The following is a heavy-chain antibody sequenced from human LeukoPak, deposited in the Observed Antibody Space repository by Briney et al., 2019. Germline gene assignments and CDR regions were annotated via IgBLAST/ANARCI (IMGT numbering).Heavy chain of an antibody. J-gene: IGHJ4*02. D-gene: IGHD3-22*01. CDR2: IYSDANKHYGPT. V-gene: IGHV3-53*04. CDR3: ASSYYYEASGYYRPPEN. Sequence: GGSLRLSCAVSGSTVSDNYINWVRQAPGKGLEWVSVIYSDANKHYGPTFNADSVKGRFTASRHNSDNTVHLQMNSLGPEDTAVYYCASSYYYEASGYYRPPENWGQGTLVTVSS. CDR1: GSTVSDNY.